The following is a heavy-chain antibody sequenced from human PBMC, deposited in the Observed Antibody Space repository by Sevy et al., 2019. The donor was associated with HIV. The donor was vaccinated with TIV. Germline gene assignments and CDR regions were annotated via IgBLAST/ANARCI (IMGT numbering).Heavy chain of an antibody. CDR1: GFTFSSYD. CDR2: ISSSGSSI. V-gene: IGHV3-48*03. CDR3: TRNAEAFNNGFGP. Sequence: GGSLRLSCTASGFTFSSYDMNWVRQAPGKGLEWVSKISSSGSSIYYADSVQGRFTISRDNAKNSLNLQMNSLRAEDTAVYYCTRNAEAFNNGFGPWGQGTLVSVSS. D-gene: IGHD2-8*01. J-gene: IGHJ5*02.